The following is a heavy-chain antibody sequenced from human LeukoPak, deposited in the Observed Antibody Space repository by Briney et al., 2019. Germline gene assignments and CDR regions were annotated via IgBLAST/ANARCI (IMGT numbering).Heavy chain of an antibody. V-gene: IGHV3-30*02. CDR2: IRYDGSND. Sequence: GGSLRLSCAASGFTFSRNGMHWVRQAPGKGLEWVAFIRYDGSNDYYADSVKGRVSISRDNSKNTLYLQMNSLRAEDTAVYYCAKDGWTCSGGNCYFAYWGQGTLVTVSS. CDR1: GFTFSRNG. D-gene: IGHD2-15*01. J-gene: IGHJ4*02. CDR3: AKDGWTCSGGNCYFAY.